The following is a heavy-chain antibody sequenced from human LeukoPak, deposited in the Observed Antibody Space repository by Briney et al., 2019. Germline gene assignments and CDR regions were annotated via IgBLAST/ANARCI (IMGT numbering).Heavy chain of an antibody. J-gene: IGHJ6*02. CDR3: ARILDFWSGPSPSYYYGMDV. V-gene: IGHV1-8*01. CDR1: GYIFTSYD. CDR2: MNPNSGDT. Sequence: ASVKVSCKASGYIFTSYDINWVRQAPGQGLEWMGWMNPNSGDTDYAQKFQGRVTMTRNTSISTAYMELSSLRSEDTAVYYCARILDFWSGPSPSYYYGMDVWGQGTTVTVSS. D-gene: IGHD3-3*01.